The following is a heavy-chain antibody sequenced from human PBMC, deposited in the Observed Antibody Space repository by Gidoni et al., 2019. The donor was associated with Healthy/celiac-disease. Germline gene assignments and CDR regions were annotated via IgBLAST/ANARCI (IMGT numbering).Heavy chain of an antibody. CDR2: ISYDGSNK. CDR3: AKEGDIVLMVYAGYYFDY. D-gene: IGHD2-8*01. CDR1: GFTFSSYG. V-gene: IGHV3-30*18. J-gene: IGHJ4*02. Sequence: QVQLVESGGGVVQPGRSLRLSCAASGFTFSSYGMHWVRQAPGKGLEWVAVISYDGSNKYYADSVKGRFTISRDNSKNTLYLQMNSLRAEDTAVYYCAKEGDIVLMVYAGYYFDYWRREPWSPSPQ.